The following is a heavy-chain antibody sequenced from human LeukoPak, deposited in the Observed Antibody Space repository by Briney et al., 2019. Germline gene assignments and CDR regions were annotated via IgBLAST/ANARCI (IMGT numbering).Heavy chain of an antibody. CDR2: ISRGSSYI. V-gene: IGHV3-21*01. CDR1: GFTFSNYG. Sequence: PGRSLRLSCAASGFTFSNYGMHWVRQAPGKGLEWVSSISRGSSYIYYADSAKGRFTISRDNAKNSLYLQMNSLRAEDTAVYYCARDQRAYYDFWSGYPPYYYYYYGMDVWGQGTTVTVSS. CDR3: ARDQRAYYDFWSGYPPYYYYYYGMDV. J-gene: IGHJ6*02. D-gene: IGHD3-3*01.